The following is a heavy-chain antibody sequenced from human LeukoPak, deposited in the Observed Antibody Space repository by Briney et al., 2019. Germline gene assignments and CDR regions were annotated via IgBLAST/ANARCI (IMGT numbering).Heavy chain of an antibody. CDR2: IYYSGST. J-gene: IGHJ4*02. CDR1: GGSISSSSYY. D-gene: IGHD6-19*01. CDR3: AKESVAGPDDY. V-gene: IGHV4-39*02. Sequence: SETLSLTCTVSGGSISSSSYYWGWIRQPPGKGLEWIGSIYYSGSTYYNPSLKSRVTIPVDTSKNQFSLKLSSVTAADTAVYYCAKESVAGPDDYWGQGTLVTVSS.